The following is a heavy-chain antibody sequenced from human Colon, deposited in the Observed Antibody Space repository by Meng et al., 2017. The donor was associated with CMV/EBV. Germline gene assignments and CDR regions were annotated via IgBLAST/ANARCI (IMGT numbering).Heavy chain of an antibody. CDR2: IVTTGSAV. CDR3: VRDNARVQGNIPILVVPQGFDY. D-gene: IGHD3-22*01. CDR1: GFTFSSYG. J-gene: IGHJ4*02. V-gene: IGHV3-21*01. Sequence: GESLKISCAASGFTFSSYGMNWVRQAPGRGLEWVASIVTTGSAVYYADSVQGRFTISRDNAKNSLYLQMSSLSAEDTAVYYCVRDNARVQGNIPILVVPQGFDYWGQGTVVTVSS.